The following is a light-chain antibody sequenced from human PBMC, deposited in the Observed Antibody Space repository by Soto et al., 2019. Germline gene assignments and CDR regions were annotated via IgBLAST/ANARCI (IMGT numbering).Light chain of an antibody. Sequence: QRAPTHPPSASACSRQSVTISTTGTSRYVGGYNYVSWYQHHPGKAPKLIIYEVYKRPSGVLDRFSGSKSGNTAALTVSGLQAEDEADYYCSSYVGTNSYVFGTGTKVTVL. V-gene: IGLV2-8*01. CDR1: SRYVGGYNY. J-gene: IGLJ1*01. CDR3: SSYVGTNSYV. CDR2: EVY.